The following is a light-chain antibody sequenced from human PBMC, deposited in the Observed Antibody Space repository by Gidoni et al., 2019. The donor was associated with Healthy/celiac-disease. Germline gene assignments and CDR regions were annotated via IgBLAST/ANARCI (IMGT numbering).Light chain of an antibody. CDR2: AAS. Sequence: DIQMTQSPSTLSASVGDRVTITCRASQNISSYLNWYQQKPGKAPKLLIYAASSLQSGVPSRFSGSGSGTDFTLTISSLQPEDFATYYCQQSYSTLRTFXGXTKVEIK. V-gene: IGKV1-39*01. J-gene: IGKJ4*01. CDR3: QQSYSTLRT. CDR1: QNISSY.